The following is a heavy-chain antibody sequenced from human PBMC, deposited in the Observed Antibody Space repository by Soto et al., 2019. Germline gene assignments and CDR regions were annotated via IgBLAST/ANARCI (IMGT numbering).Heavy chain of an antibody. CDR3: ARAATVTTVDYYYYGMDV. Sequence: QVQLQESGPGLVTPSETLSLTCTVSGGSISSYYWSWLRQPPGQGLEWIGYIYYSGSTTYNPSLKSRVTISVDTSKNQCSLKLSSVTAADTAVYYCARAATVTTVDYYYYGMDVWGQGTTVTVSS. CDR2: IYYSGST. V-gene: IGHV4-59*01. D-gene: IGHD4-17*01. J-gene: IGHJ6*02. CDR1: GGSISSYY.